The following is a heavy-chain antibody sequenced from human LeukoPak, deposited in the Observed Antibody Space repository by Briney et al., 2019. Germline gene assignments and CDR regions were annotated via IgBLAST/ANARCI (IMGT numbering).Heavy chain of an antibody. J-gene: IGHJ6*02. D-gene: IGHD3/OR15-3a*01. Sequence: GGSLRLSRAASGFTFSSYSMNWVRKAPGKGLEWVSYISSSSSTIYYADSVKGRFTISRDNAKNSLYLQMNSLRAEDTAVYYCARDTDWLLFKNYYYYGMDVWGQGTTVTVSS. CDR3: ARDTDWLLFKNYYYYGMDV. V-gene: IGHV3-48*01. CDR1: GFTFSSYS. CDR2: ISSSSSTI.